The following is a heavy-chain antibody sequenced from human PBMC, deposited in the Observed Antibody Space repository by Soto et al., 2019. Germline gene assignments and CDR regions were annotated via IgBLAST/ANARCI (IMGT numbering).Heavy chain of an antibody. J-gene: IGHJ4*02. Sequence: ETLCLTCTVSGSTFSSDAMNWVRQAPGKGMTWVSAISGSGGTTSYADSVKGLFTISRANSKDTLDLQMSGLRAKDTALYYCANDRVGYWGQGTLVTVYS. D-gene: IGHD2-15*01. CDR2: ISGSGGTT. CDR3: ANDRVGY. CDR1: GSTFSSDA. V-gene: IGHV3-23*01.